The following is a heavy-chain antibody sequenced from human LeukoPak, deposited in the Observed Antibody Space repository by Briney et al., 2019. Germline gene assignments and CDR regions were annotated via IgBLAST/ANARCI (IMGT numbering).Heavy chain of an antibody. V-gene: IGHV3-11*01. CDR3: ARVTYDSSGYYYFDY. CDR2: ISSSSSTI. D-gene: IGHD3-22*01. CDR1: GFTFSDYY. Sequence: PGGSLRLSCAASGFTFSDYYMSWIRQAPGKGLEWVSYISSSSSTIYYADSVKGRFTISRDNAKNSLYLQMNSLRAEDTAMYYCARVTYDSSGYYYFDYWGQGTLVTVSS. J-gene: IGHJ4*02.